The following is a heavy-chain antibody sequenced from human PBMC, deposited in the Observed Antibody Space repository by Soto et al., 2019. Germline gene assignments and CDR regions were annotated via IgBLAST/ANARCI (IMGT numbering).Heavy chain of an antibody. CDR3: ARDLIGYYDSSGYR. CDR1: GGTFSSYA. D-gene: IGHD3-22*01. Sequence: SVKVSCKASGGTFSSYAISWVRQAPGQGLEWMGGITPIFGTANYAQKFQGRVTITADESTSTAYMELSSLRSEDTAVYYCARDLIGYYDSSGYRWGQGTLVTVSS. J-gene: IGHJ5*02. CDR2: ITPIFGTA. V-gene: IGHV1-69*13.